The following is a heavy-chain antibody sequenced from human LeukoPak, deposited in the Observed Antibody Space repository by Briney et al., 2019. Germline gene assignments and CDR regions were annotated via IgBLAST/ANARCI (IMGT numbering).Heavy chain of an antibody. CDR3: ARDLRDYGSGSYYNLGY. D-gene: IGHD3-10*01. Sequence: SETLSLTCTVSGHSIRSGYYWGWIRQSPGKGLEWIGSIYHSGSTYYNPSLKSRVTISVDTSKNQFSLKLSSVTAADTAVYYCARDLRDYGSGSYYNLGYWGQGTLVTVSS. V-gene: IGHV4-38-2*02. CDR2: IYHSGST. CDR1: GHSIRSGYY. J-gene: IGHJ4*02.